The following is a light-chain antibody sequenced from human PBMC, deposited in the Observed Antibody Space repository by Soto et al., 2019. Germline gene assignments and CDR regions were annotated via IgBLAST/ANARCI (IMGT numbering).Light chain of an antibody. V-gene: IGKV3-15*01. Sequence: EIVMTQSPATLSVSPGERATLSCRARQSVSSNIAWYQQKPGQTPRLLIFAASIRATGIPARFSGSGSGTEFTLTISSLQSEDFAVYYCQQYNNWPPYSFGQGTKLEIK. CDR3: QQYNNWPPYS. J-gene: IGKJ2*03. CDR1: QSVSSN. CDR2: AAS.